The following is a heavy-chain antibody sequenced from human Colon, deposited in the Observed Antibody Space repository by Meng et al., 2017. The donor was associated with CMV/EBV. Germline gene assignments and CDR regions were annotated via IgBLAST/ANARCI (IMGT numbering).Heavy chain of an antibody. Sequence: LSLTCAASGFTFDKYAMNWVRQAPGKGLEWVSGINWNGGNTGYADSVKGRFTISRDNAKNSLYLQMNSLRAEDTALYYCARADCSSTSCKGADYWGQGTLVTVSS. CDR3: ARADCSSTSCKGADY. CDR1: GFTFDKYA. D-gene: IGHD2-2*01. V-gene: IGHV3-20*04. J-gene: IGHJ4*02. CDR2: INWNGGNT.